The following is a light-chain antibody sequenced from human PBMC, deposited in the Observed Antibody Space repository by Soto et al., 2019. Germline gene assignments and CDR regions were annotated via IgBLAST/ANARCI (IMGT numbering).Light chain of an antibody. Sequence: DIQMTQSPSSLSASVADRVTITCRGSQNIDRHLHWYQQRPGKAPNLLISHASSLQSGVPSRFSGSGSGTAFTLTISSLQREDFATYYCQQSHITQYSFGQGTTLEIK. V-gene: IGKV1-39*01. CDR2: HAS. CDR3: QQSHITQYS. CDR1: QNIDRH. J-gene: IGKJ2*03.